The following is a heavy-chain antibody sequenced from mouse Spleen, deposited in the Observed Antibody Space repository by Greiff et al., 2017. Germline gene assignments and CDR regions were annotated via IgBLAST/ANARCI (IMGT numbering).Heavy chain of an antibody. Sequence: VQLQQSGPELVKPGASVKISCKASGYTFTDYYMNWVKQSHGKSLEWIGDINPNNGGTSYNQKFKGKATLTVDKSSSTAYMELRSLTSEDSAVYYCARIDDGSFDYWGQGTTLTVSS. J-gene: IGHJ2*01. V-gene: IGHV1-26*01. CDR1: GYTFTDYY. CDR3: ARIDDGSFDY. CDR2: INPNNGGT. D-gene: IGHD2-3*01.